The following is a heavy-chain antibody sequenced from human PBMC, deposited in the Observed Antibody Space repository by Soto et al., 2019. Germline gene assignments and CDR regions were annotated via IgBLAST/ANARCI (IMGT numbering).Heavy chain of an antibody. V-gene: IGHV4-34*01. CDR3: ATGRGGVERQGRAYFDY. D-gene: IGHD1-1*01. Sequence: SETLSLTCAVYGGSLSGNYWGWIRQPPGKGLEWIGETHHSGSTAYNPSLKSRVTISVDTSRNQFSLKLSSVAAADTAVYYCATGRGGVERQGRAYFDYWGQGALVTVSS. CDR1: GGSLSGNY. J-gene: IGHJ4*02. CDR2: THHSGST.